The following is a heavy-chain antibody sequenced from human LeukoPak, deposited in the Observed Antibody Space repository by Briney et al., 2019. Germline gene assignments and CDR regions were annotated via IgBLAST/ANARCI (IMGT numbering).Heavy chain of an antibody. CDR2: IYTSGST. CDR1: GGPISSYY. Sequence: SETLSLTCTVSGGPISSYYWSWIRQPPGKGLEWIGYIYTSGSTNYNPSLKSRVTISVDTSKNQFSLKLSSVTAADTAVYYCARAREMATAYFDYWGQGALVTVSS. CDR3: ARAREMATAYFDY. J-gene: IGHJ4*02. V-gene: IGHV4-4*09. D-gene: IGHD5-24*01.